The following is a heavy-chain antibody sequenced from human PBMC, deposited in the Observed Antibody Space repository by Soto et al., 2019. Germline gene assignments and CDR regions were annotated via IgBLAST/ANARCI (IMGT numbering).Heavy chain of an antibody. CDR1: GGSISSGGYY. D-gene: IGHD1-26*01. Sequence: NPSETLSLTCTVSGGSISSGGYYWSWIRQHPGKGLEWIGYIYYSGSTYYNPSLKSRVTISVDTSKNQFSLKLSSVTAADTAVYYCARSLMGGGWFDPWGQGTLVTVSS. CDR3: ARSLMGGGWFDP. V-gene: IGHV4-31*03. J-gene: IGHJ5*02. CDR2: IYYSGST.